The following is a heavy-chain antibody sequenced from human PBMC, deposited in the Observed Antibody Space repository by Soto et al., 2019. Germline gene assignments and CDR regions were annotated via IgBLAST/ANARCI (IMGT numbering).Heavy chain of an antibody. CDR2: IWYDGSNK. Sequence: LRLSCAASGFTFSSYGMHWVRQAPGKGLEWVAVIWYDGSNKYYADSVKGRFTISRDNSKNTLYLQMNSLRAEDTAVYYCASYGSGTYIYGMDVWGQGTTVTVSS. CDR3: ASYGSGTYIYGMDV. J-gene: IGHJ6*02. CDR1: GFTFSSYG. V-gene: IGHV3-33*01. D-gene: IGHD3-10*01.